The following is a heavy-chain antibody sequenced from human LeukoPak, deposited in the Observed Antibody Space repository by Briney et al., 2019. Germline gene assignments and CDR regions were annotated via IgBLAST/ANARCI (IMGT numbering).Heavy chain of an antibody. D-gene: IGHD2-15*01. J-gene: IGHJ5*02. V-gene: IGHV3-30-3*01. CDR2: ISYDGSNK. Sequence: GGSLRLSCAASGFTFSSYAMSWVRQAPGKGLEWVAVISYDGSNKYYADSVKGRFTISRDNSKNTLYLQMNSLRAEDTAVYYCARDLAPYVSTNWFDPWGQGTLVTVSS. CDR3: ARDLAPYVSTNWFDP. CDR1: GFTFSSYA.